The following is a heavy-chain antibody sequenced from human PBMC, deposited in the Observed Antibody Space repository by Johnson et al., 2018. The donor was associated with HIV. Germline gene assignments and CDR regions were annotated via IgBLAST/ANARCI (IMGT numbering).Heavy chain of an antibody. J-gene: IGHJ3*02. V-gene: IGHV3-73*02. D-gene: IGHD5-12*01. CDR1: GFTFSGSA. Sequence: MLLVESGGGLVQPGGSLKLSCAASGFTFSGSAMHWVRQASGQGLEWVGRIRSTANSYATASAASVKGRFTISRDDSKNTAYLQMNSLKTEDTAVYYCTRHGGYDPRGYVGAFDIWGQGTMVTVSS. CDR2: IRSTANSYAT. CDR3: TRHGGYDPRGYVGAFDI.